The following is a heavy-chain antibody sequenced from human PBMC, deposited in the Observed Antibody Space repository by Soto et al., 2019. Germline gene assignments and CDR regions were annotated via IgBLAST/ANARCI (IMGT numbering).Heavy chain of an antibody. D-gene: IGHD3-22*01. CDR3: AKDRGEDGYYDAFHI. J-gene: IGHJ3*02. CDR2: ISGSVGST. V-gene: IGHV3-23*01. Sequence: GGSLRLSCAASGFTFSSYAMSWVRQAPGKGLEWVSAISGSVGSTYYAASVKGRFTISRDNSKNTLYLKMNSLRAADMAVYYCAKDRGEDGYYDAFHICGKGTMVTVS. CDR1: GFTFSSYA.